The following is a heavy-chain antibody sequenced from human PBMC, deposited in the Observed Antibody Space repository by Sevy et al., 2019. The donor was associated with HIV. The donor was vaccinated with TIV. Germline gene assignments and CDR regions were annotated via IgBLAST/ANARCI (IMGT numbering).Heavy chain of an antibody. D-gene: IGHD2-2*01. J-gene: IGHJ3*02. CDR3: VSPTKRCTSTSCPFDAFYM. V-gene: IGHV3-11*01. Sequence: GGSLRLSCAASGFIFSDYNYIIWIRQSPGKGLEWVSYISSSGTKYYRESVKGRFTVSRDNAKNSWYLQMNSLRVEDTALYYCVSPTKRCTSTSCPFDAFYMWGQGTMVTVSS. CDR2: ISSSGTK. CDR1: GFIFSDYNY.